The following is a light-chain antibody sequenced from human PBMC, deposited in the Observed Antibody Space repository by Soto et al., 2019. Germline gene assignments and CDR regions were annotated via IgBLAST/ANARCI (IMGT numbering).Light chain of an antibody. V-gene: IGKV1-5*03. Sequence: DIQMTQSPSTLSASVGDRVTITCRTSQSISTWLAWYQQRPGTAPKVLIYKASSLKSGVPSRFSGSGSGTDFTLTVSSLQPDDSATYFCQQYNSYPYTFGQGTKLETK. J-gene: IGKJ2*01. CDR2: KAS. CDR1: QSISTW. CDR3: QQYNSYPYT.